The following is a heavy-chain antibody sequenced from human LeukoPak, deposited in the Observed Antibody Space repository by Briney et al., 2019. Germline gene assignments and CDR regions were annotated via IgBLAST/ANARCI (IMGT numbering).Heavy chain of an antibody. V-gene: IGHV4-39*01. CDR2: IYYSGST. D-gene: IGHD1-7*01. Sequence: SVTLSLTCTVSGGSIISSSYYWGWIRQPPGKGLEWIGNIYYSGSTYCNPSLKSRVTMSVDTSKNQFSLKLSSVTAADTAVYYCASRLHNWNFGDYWGQGTLVTVSS. CDR1: GGSIISSSYY. CDR3: ASRLHNWNFGDY. J-gene: IGHJ4*02.